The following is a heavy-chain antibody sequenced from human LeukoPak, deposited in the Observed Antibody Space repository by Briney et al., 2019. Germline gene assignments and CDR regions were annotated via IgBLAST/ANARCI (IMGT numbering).Heavy chain of an antibody. D-gene: IGHD3-3*01. CDR2: IFSYTGQT. J-gene: IGHJ6*03. V-gene: IGHV1-18*01. CDR3: ANVAKGRFFFYYMDV. Sequence: ASVKVSCKASGHTANTYGFSWIRQAPGQGLERIGWIFSYTGQTKYADKFQGRVTMTTDTSKTIAYLDLRSLRSDDTAVYFCANVAKGRFFFYYMDVWGEGTAVTVS. CDR1: GHTANTYG.